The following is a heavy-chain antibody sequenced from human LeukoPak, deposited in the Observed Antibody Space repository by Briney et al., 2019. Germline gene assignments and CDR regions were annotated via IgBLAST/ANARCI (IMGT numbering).Heavy chain of an antibody. J-gene: IGHJ4*02. D-gene: IGHD3-16*01. Sequence: GGSLRLSCAASGFTFSSYGMHWVRQAPGKGLEWVSAISGSGGSTYYADSVKGRFTISRDNSKNTLYLQMNSLRAEDTAVYYCAKVEGSGGAEPYYFDYWGQGTLVTVSS. CDR3: AKVEGSGGAEPYYFDY. CDR2: ISGSGGST. V-gene: IGHV3-23*01. CDR1: GFTFSSYG.